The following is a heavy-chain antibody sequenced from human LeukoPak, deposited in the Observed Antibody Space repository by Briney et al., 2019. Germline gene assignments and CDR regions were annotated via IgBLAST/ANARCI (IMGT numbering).Heavy chain of an antibody. CDR3: AKGHSNGYYYFDS. CDR1: GFIFSNYD. V-gene: IGHV3-30*18. CDR2: MSYDGSNK. D-gene: IGHD5-24*01. J-gene: IGHJ4*02. Sequence: PVGSLRLSCAASGFIFSNYDMHWVRQAPGKGLEWVAVMSYDGSNKYYAESLKGRFTISRDNSKNTVFLQMNSLRGEDTAVYYCAKGHSNGYYYFDSWGQGTLVTVSS.